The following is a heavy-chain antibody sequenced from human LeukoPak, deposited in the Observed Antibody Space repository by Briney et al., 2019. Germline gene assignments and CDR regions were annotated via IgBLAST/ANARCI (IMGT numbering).Heavy chain of an antibody. CDR1: GYTFTSYW. CDR2: IHPGESDT. Sequence: GESLQSSSQASGYTFTSYWIGWVRPMPGKELEWMGAIHPGESDTRYSPSFQGKVSISADKSITTAFLEWSSLKASDTAMYYCASRYYCGADCNSNAAFEIWGQGTKVSVSS. CDR3: ASRYYCGADCNSNAAFEI. D-gene: IGHD2-21*02. J-gene: IGHJ3*02. V-gene: IGHV5-51*01.